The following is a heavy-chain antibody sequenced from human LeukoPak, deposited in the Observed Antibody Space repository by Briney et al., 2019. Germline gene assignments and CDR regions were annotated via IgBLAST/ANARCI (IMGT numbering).Heavy chain of an antibody. V-gene: IGHV4-34*01. D-gene: IGHD3-10*01. CDR1: GGSFSGYY. J-gene: IGHJ4*02. CDR3: ARRLPFPFGNARGLDY. CDR2: INHSGST. Sequence: SETLSLTCAVYGGSFSGYYWSWIRQPPGKGLEWIGEINHSGSTNYNPSLKSRVTISVDTSKTQFSLKRSSVTAADTAVYYCARRLPFPFGNARGLDYWGQGTLVTVSS.